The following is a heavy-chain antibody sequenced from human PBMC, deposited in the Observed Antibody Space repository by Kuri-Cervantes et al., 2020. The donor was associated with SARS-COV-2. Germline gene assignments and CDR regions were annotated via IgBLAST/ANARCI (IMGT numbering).Heavy chain of an antibody. Sequence: SETRSLTCAVYGGSFSGYYWSWIRQPPGKGLEWIGEINHSGSTNYNPSLKSRVTISVDKSKNQFSLKLSSVTAADTAVYYCATNYYGSGSYYYGMDVWGQGTTVTVSS. CDR1: GGSFSGYY. V-gene: IGHV4-34*01. CDR3: ATNYYGSGSYYYGMDV. CDR2: INHSGST. D-gene: IGHD3-10*01. J-gene: IGHJ6*02.